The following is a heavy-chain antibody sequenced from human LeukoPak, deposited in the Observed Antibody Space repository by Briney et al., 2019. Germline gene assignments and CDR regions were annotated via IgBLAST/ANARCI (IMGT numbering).Heavy chain of an antibody. V-gene: IGHV4-59*08. CDR3: ARGRSNYRPYYYYMDV. CDR1: GGSISSYY. Sequence: KPSETLSLTCTVSGGSISSYYWSWIRQPPGKGLEWIGYIYYSGSTNYNPSLKSRVTISVDTSKNQFSLKLSSVTAADTAVYYCARGRSNYRPYYYYMDVWGKGTTVTVSS. J-gene: IGHJ6*03. CDR2: IYYSGST. D-gene: IGHD4-11*01.